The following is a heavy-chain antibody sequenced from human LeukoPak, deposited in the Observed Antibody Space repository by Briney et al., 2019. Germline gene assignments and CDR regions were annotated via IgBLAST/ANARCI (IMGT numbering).Heavy chain of an antibody. D-gene: IGHD2-15*01. V-gene: IGHV5-51*01. CDR2: IYPGDSDT. J-gene: IGHJ5*02. CDR3: ARGGKGYCSGGSCYSGADNWFDP. Sequence: GESLKISCKGSGYSFTSYWIGWVRQMPGKGLEWMGIIYPGDSDTRYSPSFQGQVTISADKSISTAYLQWSSLKASDTAMYYCARGGKGYCSGGSCYSGADNWFDPWGQGTLVTVSS. CDR1: GYSFTSYW.